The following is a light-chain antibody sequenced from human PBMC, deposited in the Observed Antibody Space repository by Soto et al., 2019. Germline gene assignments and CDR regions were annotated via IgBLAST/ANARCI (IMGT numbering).Light chain of an antibody. V-gene: IGKV1-5*01. Sequence: DIQMTQSPSTLSASVGDRVTITCRASQSISSLLAWYQQKPGKAPKLLIYDASSLESGVPSRFSGSGSGTEFTLTISSPQPDDFATDDCQQYNSYSYTCVHGTMLVIK. CDR1: QSISSL. J-gene: IGKJ2*01. CDR3: QQYNSYSYT. CDR2: DAS.